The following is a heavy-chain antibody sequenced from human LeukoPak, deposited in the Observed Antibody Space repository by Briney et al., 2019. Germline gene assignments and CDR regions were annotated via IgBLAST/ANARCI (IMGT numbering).Heavy chain of an antibody. CDR1: GGPFSGYY. Sequence: SETLSLTCAVYGGPFSGYYWSWIRQPPGKGLEWIGEINHSGSTNYNPSLKSRVTVSVDTSKNQFSLKLSSVTAADTAVYYCARGRVGRITIFGVVTPFDYWGQGTLVTVSS. CDR2: INHSGST. J-gene: IGHJ4*02. CDR3: ARGRVGRITIFGVVTPFDY. D-gene: IGHD3-3*01. V-gene: IGHV4-34*01.